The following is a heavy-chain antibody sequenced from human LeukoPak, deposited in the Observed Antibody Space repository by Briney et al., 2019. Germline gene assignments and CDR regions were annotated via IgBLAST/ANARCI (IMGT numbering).Heavy chain of an antibody. V-gene: IGHV1-18*01. CDR2: ISAYNGNT. Sequence: ASVKVSCKASGYTFTSYGISWVRQAPGQGLEWMGWISAYNGNTNYAQKLQGRVTMTTDTSTSTAYMELRSLRSDDTAVYYCARVQVNRWEVPLSFDYWGQGTLVTVSS. D-gene: IGHD1-26*01. CDR1: GYTFTSYG. CDR3: ARVQVNRWEVPLSFDY. J-gene: IGHJ4*02.